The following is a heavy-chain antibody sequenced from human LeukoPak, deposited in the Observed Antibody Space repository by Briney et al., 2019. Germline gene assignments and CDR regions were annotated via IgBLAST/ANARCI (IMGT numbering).Heavy chain of an antibody. CDR1: GFTVSSNY. V-gene: IGHV3-53*01. CDR2: IYSGGST. Sequence: PGGSLRLSCAASGFTVSSNYMSWVRQAPGKGLEWVSVIYSGGSTYYADSVKGRFTISRDNYKNTLYLQMNSLRAEDTAVYYCATVGYYDILTGYYSPIDYWGQGTLVTVSS. J-gene: IGHJ4*02. D-gene: IGHD3-9*01. CDR3: ATVGYYDILTGYYSPIDY.